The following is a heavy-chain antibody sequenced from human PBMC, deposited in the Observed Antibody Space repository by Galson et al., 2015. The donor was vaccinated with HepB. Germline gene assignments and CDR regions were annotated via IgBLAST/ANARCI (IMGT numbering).Heavy chain of an antibody. V-gene: IGHV3-9*01. J-gene: IGHJ5*02. D-gene: IGHD6-13*01. CDR1: GFTFDDYA. Sequence: SLRLSCAASGFTFDDYAMHWVRQAPGKGLEWVSGISWNSGSIGYADSVKGRFTISRDNARNSLYLQMNSLRAEDTALYYCAKDLGQQLTQTNWFDPWGQGTLVTVSS. CDR3: AKDLGQQLTQTNWFDP. CDR2: ISWNSGSI.